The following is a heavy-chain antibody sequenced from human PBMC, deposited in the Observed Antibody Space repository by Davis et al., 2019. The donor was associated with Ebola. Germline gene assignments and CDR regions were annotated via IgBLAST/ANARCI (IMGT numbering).Heavy chain of an antibody. D-gene: IGHD5-12*01. Sequence: ASVKVSCKASGYTFTSYDINWVRQATGQGLEWMGWMNPNSGNTGYAQKFQGRVTMTRNTSISTAYMELSSLRSEDTAVYYCARVDIVTMGCFDYWGQGTLVTVSS. V-gene: IGHV1-8*01. CDR2: MNPNSGNT. J-gene: IGHJ4*02. CDR1: GYTFTSYD. CDR3: ARVDIVTMGCFDY.